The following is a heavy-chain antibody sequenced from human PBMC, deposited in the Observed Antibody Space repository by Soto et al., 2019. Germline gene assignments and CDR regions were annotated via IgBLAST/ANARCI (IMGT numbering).Heavy chain of an antibody. Sequence: GGSLRLSCAASGFTFSSYGMHWVRQAPGKGLEWVAVISYDGSNKYYADSVKGRFTISRDNSKNTLYLQMNSLRAEDTAVYYCAKSLGPAAGTLYYYVMDVWGQGTTVTVSS. CDR2: ISYDGSNK. V-gene: IGHV3-30*18. CDR3: AKSLGPAAGTLYYYVMDV. D-gene: IGHD6-13*01. CDR1: GFTFSSYG. J-gene: IGHJ6*02.